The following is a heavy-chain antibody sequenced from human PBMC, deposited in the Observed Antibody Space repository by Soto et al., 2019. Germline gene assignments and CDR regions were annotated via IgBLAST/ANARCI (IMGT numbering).Heavy chain of an antibody. V-gene: IGHV1-69*01. D-gene: IGHD2-21*02. J-gene: IGHJ3*02. CDR2: IIPIFGTA. Sequence: QVQLVQSGAEVKKPGSSVKVSCKASGGTFSSYAISWVRQAPGPGLEWMGGIIPIFGTANYAQKFQGRVTSTADESTSTAYMELSSLRSEDTAVYYCARDAVAYCGGDCYQPDAFDIWGQGTMVTVSS. CDR3: ARDAVAYCGGDCYQPDAFDI. CDR1: GGTFSSYA.